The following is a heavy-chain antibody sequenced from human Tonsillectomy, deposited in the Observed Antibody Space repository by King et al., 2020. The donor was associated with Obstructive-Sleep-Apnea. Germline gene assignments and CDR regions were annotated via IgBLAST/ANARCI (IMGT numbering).Heavy chain of an antibody. V-gene: IGHV3-30*04. Sequence: VQLVESGGGVVQPGRSLRLSCAASGFTFTTYALHWVRQAPGKGLEWVAVVSYDGSNTYDADSVRGRFTISRDISKRTLDLEMNSLRIEDTALYFCAREHSSGWFLWDYWGQGILVTVSS. J-gene: IGHJ4*02. CDR1: GFTFTTYA. CDR2: VSYDGSNT. D-gene: IGHD6-19*01. CDR3: AREHSSGWFLWDY.